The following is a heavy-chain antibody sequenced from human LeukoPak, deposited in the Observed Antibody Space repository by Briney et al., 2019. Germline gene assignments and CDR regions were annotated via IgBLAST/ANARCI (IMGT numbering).Heavy chain of an antibody. Sequence: SETLSLTCAVSGGSIRSGDYYWSWIRQPPGKGLEWIGYIYYSGSTNYNPSLKSRVTISVDTSKNQFSLKLSSVTAADTAVYYCARDRGYYDSSGSPRYNWFDPWGQGTLVTVSS. J-gene: IGHJ5*02. CDR3: ARDRGYYDSSGSPRYNWFDP. CDR1: GGSIRSGDYY. D-gene: IGHD3-22*01. V-gene: IGHV4-61*08. CDR2: IYYSGST.